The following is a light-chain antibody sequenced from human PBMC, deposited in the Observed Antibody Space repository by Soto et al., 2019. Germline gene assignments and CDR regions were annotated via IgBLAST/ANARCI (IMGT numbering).Light chain of an antibody. CDR1: QTISSW. CDR2: KAS. CDR3: LQVYSFPRT. J-gene: IGKJ1*01. Sequence: DIHMTQSPSTLSVSVLDIVTITFLASQTISSWLAWYQQKPGKAPKLLIYKASTLKSGVPSRFSGSGSGTEFTLTISSLQPDDFASYFCLQVYSFPRTFGLGTKVDI. V-gene: IGKV1-5*03.